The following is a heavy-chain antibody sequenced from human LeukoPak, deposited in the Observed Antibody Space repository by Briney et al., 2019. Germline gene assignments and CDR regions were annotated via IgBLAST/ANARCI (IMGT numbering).Heavy chain of an antibody. CDR2: IEDDGNKK. J-gene: IGHJ4*02. Sequence: GGSLRLSCATSGFTLSNFWMNWVRQAPGKGLEWVANIEDDGNKKNYVDSVKGRFTISRDNVKNSTYLQMNSLRADDTAVYYCARGRGIALWGQGTLVTVSS. D-gene: IGHD6-13*01. CDR1: GFTLSNFW. V-gene: IGHV3-7*01. CDR3: ARGRGIAL.